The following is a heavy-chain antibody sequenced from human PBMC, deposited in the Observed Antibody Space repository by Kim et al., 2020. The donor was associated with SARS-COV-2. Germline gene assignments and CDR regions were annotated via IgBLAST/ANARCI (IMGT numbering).Heavy chain of an antibody. CDR1: GFTFSNAW. CDR3: TSDLGDYGGGDCYSRV. CDR2: IKSKTNGGTT. D-gene: IGHD2-21*02. V-gene: IGHV3-15*01. J-gene: IGHJ6*01. Sequence: GGSLRLSCAASGFTFSNAWMNWVRQAPGRGLEWVGRIKSKTNGGTTAYGAPVKGRFTISRDDSKNTLYLQMNSLKTEDTAEYYCTSDLGDYGGGDCYSRVWGQRTPVTVSS.